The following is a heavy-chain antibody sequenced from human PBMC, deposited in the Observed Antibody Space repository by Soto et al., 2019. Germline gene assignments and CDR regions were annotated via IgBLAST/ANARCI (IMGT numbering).Heavy chain of an antibody. J-gene: IGHJ5*02. Sequence: QVQLQESGPGLVKPSGTLSLTCAVSGGSISSSNWWSWVRQPPGKGLEWIGEIHHSGSTNDNPSLTSRVPISVDKSKNEFSLKRTSVTAADTAVYYCASRSIVVVAAAASWLCLDPWGQGTLVTVSS. CDR3: ASRSIVVVAAAASWLCLDP. CDR1: GGSISSSNW. V-gene: IGHV4-4*02. D-gene: IGHD2-15*01. CDR2: IHHSGST.